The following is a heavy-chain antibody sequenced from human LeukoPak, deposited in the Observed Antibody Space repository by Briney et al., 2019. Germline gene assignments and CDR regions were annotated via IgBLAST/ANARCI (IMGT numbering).Heavy chain of an antibody. Sequence: SGGSLRLSCAASGFTFSSYWMSWVRQAPGKGLEWVANIKQDGSEKYYVDSVKGRFTISRDNAKNSLYLQMNSLRAEDTAVYYCARVSEGSGWYFFDYWGQGTLVTVSS. D-gene: IGHD6-19*01. CDR3: ARVSEGSGWYFFDY. V-gene: IGHV3-7*01. J-gene: IGHJ4*02. CDR1: GFTFSSYW. CDR2: IKQDGSEK.